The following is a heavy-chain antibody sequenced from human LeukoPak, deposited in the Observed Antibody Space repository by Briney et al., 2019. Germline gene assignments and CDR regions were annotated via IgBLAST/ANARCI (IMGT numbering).Heavy chain of an antibody. CDR1: GGSVTSGNYY. CDR2: IYTNGGA. J-gene: IGHJ4*02. CDR3: AREPPGY. V-gene: IGHV4-61*02. Sequence: SQTLSLTCTVSGGSVTSGNYYWNWIRQPAGKGLEWIGRIYTNGGASYNPSLKSRVTISIDASKNQFSLKLSSVTAADTAVYCCAREPPGYWGQGILVTVSS.